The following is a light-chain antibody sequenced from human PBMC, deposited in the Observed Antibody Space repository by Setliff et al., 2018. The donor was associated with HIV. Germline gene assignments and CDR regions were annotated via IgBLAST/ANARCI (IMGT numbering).Light chain of an antibody. CDR1: PSDVGGFTL. CDR2: DVS. CDR3: LSCTGSDTFV. J-gene: IGLJ1*01. V-gene: IGLV2-23*02. Sequence: QSALSQPASVSGSPGQSITISCTGTPSDVGGFTLVSWYQKYPDRVPKLIIYDVSKRPSRVSDRFSGSKSANTASLTISGLQAEDEADYYCLSCTGSDTFVFGSGTKGTVL.